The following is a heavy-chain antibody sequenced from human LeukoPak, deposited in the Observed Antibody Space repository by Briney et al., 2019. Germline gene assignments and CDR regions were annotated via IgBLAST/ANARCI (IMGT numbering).Heavy chain of an antibody. Sequence: SETLSLTCTVSGGSISSSTYYWGWVRQPPGKGLGWVGGIYYSGSTYYNPSLKSRVTISVDTSKNQFSLKLSSVTAADTAVYYCARDVRFLEWLLPDDPVSWGQGTLVTVSS. J-gene: IGHJ4*02. V-gene: IGHV4-39*01. CDR1: GGSISSSTYY. D-gene: IGHD3-3*01. CDR2: IYYSGST. CDR3: ARDVRFLEWLLPDDPVS.